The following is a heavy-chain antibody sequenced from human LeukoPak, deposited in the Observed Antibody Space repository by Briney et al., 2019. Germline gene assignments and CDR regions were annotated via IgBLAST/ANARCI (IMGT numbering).Heavy chain of an antibody. Sequence: GGSLRLSCAAAGITLSVYWMSWVRQAPGKGLEWVANIKQDGSEKYYRDSVQGRFTISRDNAKNSLYLQMNSLRAEDTAVYYCARSGSGYFDYWGQGSLVTVSS. V-gene: IGHV3-7*01. CDR2: IKQDGSEK. J-gene: IGHJ4*02. CDR3: ARSGSGYFDY. CDR1: GITLSVYW.